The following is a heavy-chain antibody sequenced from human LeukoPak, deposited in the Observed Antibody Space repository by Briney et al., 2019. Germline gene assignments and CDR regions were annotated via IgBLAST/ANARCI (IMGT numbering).Heavy chain of an antibody. CDR3: AKGNRYSYGCFDY. CDR1: GFTFSRYA. V-gene: IGHV3-23*01. J-gene: IGHJ4*02. CDR2: ISGSGGST. D-gene: IGHD5-18*01. Sequence: AGSLRLSCAAAGFTFSRYAMSWVRQAPGKGLEWVSAISGSGGSTYYAYSVNGRFTISRDNSKNTLYLQMNSLRAEDTAVYYCAKGNRYSYGCFDYWGQGTLVTVSS.